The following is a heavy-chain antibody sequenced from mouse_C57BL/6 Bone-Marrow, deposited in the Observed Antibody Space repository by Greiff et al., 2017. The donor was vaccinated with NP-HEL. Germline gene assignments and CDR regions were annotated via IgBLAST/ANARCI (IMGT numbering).Heavy chain of an antibody. V-gene: IGHV1-64*01. CDR3: ARCVWLGDFDV. D-gene: IGHD3-1*01. Sequence: QVQLQQSGAELVKPGASVKLSCKASGYTFTSYWMHWVKQRPGQGLEWIGMIHPNSGSTNYNETFKIQATFTVDKSSCTADMQHSILRSEISAVYFCARCVWLGDFDVGGTGTTVTVSS. CDR1: GYTFTSYW. J-gene: IGHJ1*03. CDR2: IHPNSGST.